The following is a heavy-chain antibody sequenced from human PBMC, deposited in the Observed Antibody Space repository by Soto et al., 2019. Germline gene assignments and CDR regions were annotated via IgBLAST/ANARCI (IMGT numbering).Heavy chain of an antibody. CDR3: AREREAGTGGMDV. Sequence: QVQLVQSGAEVKKPGSSVKVSCKASGDTFSSYAISWVRQAPGQGLEWMGGIIPIFSTANYAQKFQGRVTITADKSTSTAYMELSSLRSEETAVYYCAREREAGTGGMDVWGQGTTVTVSS. D-gene: IGHD6-13*01. V-gene: IGHV1-69*06. J-gene: IGHJ6*02. CDR2: IIPIFSTA. CDR1: GDTFSSYA.